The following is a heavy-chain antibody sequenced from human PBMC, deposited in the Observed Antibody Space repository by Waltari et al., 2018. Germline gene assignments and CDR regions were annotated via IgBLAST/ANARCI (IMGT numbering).Heavy chain of an antibody. CDR3: ARGAVPGKGANWFDP. CDR1: GYTFTSHD. CDR2: MNPNSGNT. J-gene: IGHJ5*02. Sequence: QVQLVQSGAEVKEPGASVKVSCTASGYTFTSHDINWVRPATGQGLEWMGWMNPNSGNTGYAPKFQDRVIMTTDTSISTAYMELTSLRSEDTAVYYCARGAVPGKGANWFDPWGQGTLVIVSS. D-gene: IGHD6-19*01. V-gene: IGHV1-8*01.